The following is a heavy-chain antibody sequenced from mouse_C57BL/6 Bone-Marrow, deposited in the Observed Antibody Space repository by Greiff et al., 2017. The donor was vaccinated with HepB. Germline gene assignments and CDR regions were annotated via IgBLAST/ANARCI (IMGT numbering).Heavy chain of an antibody. CDR2: IDPENGDT. Sequence: VQLQQSGAELVRPGASVKLSCTASGFNIKDDYMHWVKQRPEQGLEWIGWIDPENGDTEYASKFQGKATITADTSSNTAYLQLSSLTSEDTAVYYCTTVITLDVWGTGTTVTVSS. V-gene: IGHV14-4*01. CDR3: TTVITLDV. J-gene: IGHJ1*03. D-gene: IGHD1-1*01. CDR1: GFNIKDDY.